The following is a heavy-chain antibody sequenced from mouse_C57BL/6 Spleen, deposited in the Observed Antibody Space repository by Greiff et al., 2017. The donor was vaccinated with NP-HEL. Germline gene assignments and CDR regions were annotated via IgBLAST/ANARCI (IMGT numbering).Heavy chain of an antibody. V-gene: IGHV5-4*01. CDR2: ISDGGSYT. D-gene: IGHD2-4*01. J-gene: IGHJ2*01. CDR1: GFTFSSYA. Sequence: EVKVEESGGGLVKPGGSLKLSCAASGFTFSSYAMSWVRQTPEKRLEWVATISDGGSYTYYPDNVKGRFTISRDNAKNNLYLQMSHLKSEDTAMYYCARDDDYDSPWYFDYWGQGTTLTVSS. CDR3: ARDDDYDSPWYFDY.